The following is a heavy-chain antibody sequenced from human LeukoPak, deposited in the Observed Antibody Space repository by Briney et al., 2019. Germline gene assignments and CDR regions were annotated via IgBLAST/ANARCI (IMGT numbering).Heavy chain of an antibody. Sequence: SETLSLTCTVSGGSISSGGYYWSWIRQHPGKGLEWIGYIYYSGSTYYNPSLKSRVTISVDTSKNQFSLKLSSVTAADTAVYYCARDRGSSGWLPFDPWGQGTLVTVSS. CDR1: GGSISSGGYY. V-gene: IGHV4-31*03. J-gene: IGHJ5*02. CDR2: IYYSGST. D-gene: IGHD6-19*01. CDR3: ARDRGSSGWLPFDP.